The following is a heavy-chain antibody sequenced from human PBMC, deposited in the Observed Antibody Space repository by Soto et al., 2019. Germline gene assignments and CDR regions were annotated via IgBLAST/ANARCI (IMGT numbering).Heavy chain of an antibody. CDR3: AKDDSGAADI. D-gene: IGHD3-16*01. V-gene: IGHV4-4*07. J-gene: IGHJ3*02. CDR2: VDTTGGT. CDR1: GGSISTYS. Sequence: QVQLQESGPGLVEPSENLSLTCTVSGGSISTYSWNWIRQPAGKGLEWIGRVDTTGGTNYIASLKSRVTMSVKTSKKEFSLNLRFVTAADTSVYFCAKDDSGAADIWGQGTMVT.